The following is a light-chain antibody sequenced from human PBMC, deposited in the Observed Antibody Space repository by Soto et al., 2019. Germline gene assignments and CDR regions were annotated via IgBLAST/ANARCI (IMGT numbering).Light chain of an antibody. V-gene: IGKV3-15*01. Sequence: EIVMTQSPATLSVSPGERATLSCRASQSVSGNLAWYQQKPGQAPRLLIYGASTRATGIPARFSGSGSGTEFSLTISSLQSEDFAVFYCQQYDNWPGTFGQGTKWIS. CDR2: GAS. CDR1: QSVSGN. CDR3: QQYDNWPGT. J-gene: IGKJ1*01.